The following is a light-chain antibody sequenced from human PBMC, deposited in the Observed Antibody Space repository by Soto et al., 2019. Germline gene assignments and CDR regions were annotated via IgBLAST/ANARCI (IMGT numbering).Light chain of an antibody. V-gene: IGKV3-11*01. CDR2: DAS. Sequence: EIVLTQSPATLSLTPGDRATLSCRASQGVSSYLAWYQQKPGQAPRLLIYDASNRSTGIPARFSGSGSGTDFTLTISILEPDDSAVYYYQQSSYWLTFGGGTKVEIK. CDR3: QQSSYWLT. CDR1: QGVSSY. J-gene: IGKJ4*02.